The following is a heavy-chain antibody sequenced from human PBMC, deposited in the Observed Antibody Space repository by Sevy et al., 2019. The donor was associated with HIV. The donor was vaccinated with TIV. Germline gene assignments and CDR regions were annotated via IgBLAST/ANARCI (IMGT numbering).Heavy chain of an antibody. V-gene: IGHV3-9*01. CDR3: VKDLGGIETLDYYSYYGMDV. J-gene: IGHJ6*02. CDR2: ISWNSNKI. D-gene: IGHD3-16*01. CDR1: GFRFDDYA. Sequence: GGSLRLSCVASGFRFDDYAMHWVRQVPGKSPEWVSGISWNSNKIGYADPVKGRFTISRDSARNSVYLQMSSLRPEDTALYYCVKDLGGIETLDYYSYYGMDVWGQGTTVTVFS.